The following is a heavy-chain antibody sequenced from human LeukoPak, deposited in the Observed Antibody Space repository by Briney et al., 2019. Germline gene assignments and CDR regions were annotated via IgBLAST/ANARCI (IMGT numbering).Heavy chain of an antibody. D-gene: IGHD6-13*01. J-gene: IGHJ5*02. Sequence: GGSLRLSCAASGFTFDDYTMHWGRQAPGRGLEWVSRISWDGGSTYYADSFKGRFTISRDNSRNSLYLQMNSLRTEDTALYYCPNGYSSSWGEFAPWGQGPLVTVS. CDR3: PNGYSSSWGEFAP. V-gene: IGHV3-43*01. CDR1: GFTFDDYT. CDR2: ISWDGGST.